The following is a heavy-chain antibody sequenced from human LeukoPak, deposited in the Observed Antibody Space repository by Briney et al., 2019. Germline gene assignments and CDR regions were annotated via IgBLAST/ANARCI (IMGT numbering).Heavy chain of an antibody. CDR3: ARGYCSGGSCYSYYYYNYVDV. D-gene: IGHD2-15*01. V-gene: IGHV4-34*01. Sequence: SETLSLTCAVYGGSFSDYYWSWIRQPPGKGLEWIGEINHSGSTNSNPSLKSRVTISVDTSKNQFSLKLSSVTAADTAVYYCARGYCSGGSCYSYYYYNYVDVWGKGTTVTVSS. CDR2: INHSGST. CDR1: GGSFSDYY. J-gene: IGHJ6*03.